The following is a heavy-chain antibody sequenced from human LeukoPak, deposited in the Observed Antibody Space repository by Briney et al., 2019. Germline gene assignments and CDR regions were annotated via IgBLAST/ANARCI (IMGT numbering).Heavy chain of an antibody. CDR1: GLIVSSNY. CDR3: ARDPSRGLYYFDH. CDR2: IYSGGSI. J-gene: IGHJ4*02. Sequence: GGSLRLSCAASGLIVSSNYMSWVRQAPGKGLEWVSVIYSGGSIYYADSVKGRFTISRDNCKNTLYLQMNSLRAEDTAVYYCARDPSRGLYYFDHWGQGTLVTVSS. V-gene: IGHV3-53*01. D-gene: IGHD3/OR15-3a*01.